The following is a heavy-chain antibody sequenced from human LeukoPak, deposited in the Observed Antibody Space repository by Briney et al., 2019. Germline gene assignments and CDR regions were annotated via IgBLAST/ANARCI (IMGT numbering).Heavy chain of an antibody. V-gene: IGHV4-59*08. CDR3: ARRYGSGSRDAFDF. D-gene: IGHD3-10*01. Sequence: PSKTLSLTCTVSGGYISSYYWSWIRQPPGKGLEWIGYVYYDGSTNYNPSLKSRVTISVDTSKNQFSLKLSSVNAADTAVYYCARRYGSGSRDAFDFWGQGTMVTVSS. CDR2: VYYDGST. J-gene: IGHJ3*01. CDR1: GGYISSYY.